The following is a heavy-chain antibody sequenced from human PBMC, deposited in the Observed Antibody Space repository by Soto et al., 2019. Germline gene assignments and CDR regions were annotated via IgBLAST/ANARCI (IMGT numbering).Heavy chain of an antibody. CDR1: GGSVSNNNW. V-gene: IGHV4-4*02. Sequence: QVQLQESGPGLVKPSGTLSLSCAVSGGSVSNNNWWSWVRQSPGNGLEWIGEINHSGGTSYNPSRESRATLSVDKSKNELSLTLNYVTAADTAVYYCTKNSAYALDYWGLGILVTVSS. J-gene: IGHJ4*02. CDR2: INHSGGT. D-gene: IGHD5-12*01. CDR3: TKNSAYALDY.